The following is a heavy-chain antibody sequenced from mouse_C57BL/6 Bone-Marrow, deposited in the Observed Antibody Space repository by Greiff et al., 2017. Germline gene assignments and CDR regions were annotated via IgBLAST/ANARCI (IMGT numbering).Heavy chain of an antibody. V-gene: IGHV1-76*01. Sequence: QVQLQQSGAELVRPGASVKLSCKASGYTFTDYYINWVKQRPGQGLEWIARIYPGSGNTYYNEKFKGKATLTAEKSSSTAYMQLSSLTSEDSAVYFCASTVVALSDYAMDYWGQGTSVTVSS. J-gene: IGHJ4*01. CDR3: ASTVVALSDYAMDY. CDR1: GYTFTDYY. D-gene: IGHD1-1*01. CDR2: IYPGSGNT.